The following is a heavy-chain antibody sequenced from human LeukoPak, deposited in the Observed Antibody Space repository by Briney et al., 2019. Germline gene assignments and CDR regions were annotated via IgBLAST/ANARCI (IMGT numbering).Heavy chain of an antibody. Sequence: SETLSLTCTVSGVSISSYYWSWIRQPAGKGLEWIGLIHTSGSTNYNPSLKSRVTMSVDTSKNQFSLKLSSVTAADTAVYYCARDSYYYDSSGRRRLDYWGQGTLVTVSS. V-gene: IGHV4-4*07. CDR1: GVSISSYY. J-gene: IGHJ4*02. CDR2: IHTSGST. CDR3: ARDSYYYDSSGRRRLDY. D-gene: IGHD3-22*01.